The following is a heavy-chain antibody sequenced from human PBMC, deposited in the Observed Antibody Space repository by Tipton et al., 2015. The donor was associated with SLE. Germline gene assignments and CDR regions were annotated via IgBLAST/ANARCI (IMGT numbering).Heavy chain of an antibody. CDR3: SRSLDTLDI. V-gene: IGHV4-61*02. J-gene: IGHJ3*02. Sequence: TLSLTCTVSGGSISSSYFWNWIRQPAGKGLEWIGRIYTTGSTYSNPSLNSRVTISINTSKNQFSLKLSSVTAADTAVYYCSRSLDTLDIWGQGTMVTVSS. D-gene: IGHD5-18*01. CDR1: GGSISSSYF. CDR2: IYTTGST.